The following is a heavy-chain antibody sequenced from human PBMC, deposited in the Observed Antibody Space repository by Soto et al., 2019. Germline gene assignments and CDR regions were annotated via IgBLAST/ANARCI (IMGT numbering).Heavy chain of an antibody. CDR2: IYYSGST. J-gene: IGHJ4*02. CDR1: GGSISSSSYY. Sequence: SETLSLTCTVSGGSISSSSYYWGWIRQPPGKGLEWIGSIYYSGSTYYNPSLKSRVTISVDTSKNQFALKLSSVTAADTAVYYCARHVHYYDSSGYYSHHFDYWGQGTLVTVSS. V-gene: IGHV4-39*01. D-gene: IGHD3-22*01. CDR3: ARHVHYYDSSGYYSHHFDY.